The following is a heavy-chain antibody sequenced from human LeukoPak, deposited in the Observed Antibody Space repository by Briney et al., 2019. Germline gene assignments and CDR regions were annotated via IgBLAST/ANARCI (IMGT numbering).Heavy chain of an antibody. CDR3: ARVPHYDYVWGSYRPHSDY. Sequence: GGSLRLSCAASGFTFSSYSMNWVRQAPGKGLEWVSSISSSSSYIYYADSVKGRFTISRGNAKNSLYLQMNSLRAEDTAVYYCARVPHYDYVWGSYRPHSDYWGQGTLVTVSS. J-gene: IGHJ4*02. V-gene: IGHV3-21*01. D-gene: IGHD3-16*02. CDR1: GFTFSSYS. CDR2: ISSSSSYI.